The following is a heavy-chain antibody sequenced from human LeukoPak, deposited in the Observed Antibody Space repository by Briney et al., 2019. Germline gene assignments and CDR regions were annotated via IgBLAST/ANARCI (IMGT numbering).Heavy chain of an antibody. CDR2: IYTSGST. D-gene: IGHD3-22*01. Sequence: SETLSLTCTVSGGSISSYYWSWIRQPAGKGLERIGRIYTSGSTNYNPSLKSRVTMSVDTSKNQFSLKLSSVTAADTAVYYCARETYYYDSSGSLYDYWGQGTLVTVSS. CDR3: ARETYYYDSSGSLYDY. CDR1: GGSISSYY. J-gene: IGHJ4*02. V-gene: IGHV4-4*07.